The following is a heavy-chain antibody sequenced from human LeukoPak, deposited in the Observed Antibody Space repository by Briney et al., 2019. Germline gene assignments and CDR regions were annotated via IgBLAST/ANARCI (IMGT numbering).Heavy chain of an antibody. CDR3: ARADYYDSSGPSSIDY. D-gene: IGHD3-22*01. V-gene: IGHV1-46*01. CDR2: INPSGGST. CDR1: GYTFTSYY. J-gene: IGHJ4*02. Sequence: ASVKVSCKASGYTFTSYYMHWVRQAPGQGLEWMGIINPSGGSTSYAQKFQGRVTMTRDTSTSTVYMELSSLRSEDTAVYYCARADYYDSSGPSSIDYWGQGTLVTVSS.